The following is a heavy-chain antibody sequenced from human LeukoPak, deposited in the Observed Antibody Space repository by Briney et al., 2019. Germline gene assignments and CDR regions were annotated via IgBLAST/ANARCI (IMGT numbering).Heavy chain of an antibody. D-gene: IGHD2-21*01. CDR3: AVLGPAIPDDAFDI. CDR2: INPNSGGR. V-gene: IGHV1-2*02. Sequence: ASVTVSCTASGYTFTYYYMHWVRQAHGQGLEWVGWINPNSGGRNYAQNFQGRVTMTRDTSVNTAYMELSRLRADDTAMYYCAVLGPAIPDDAFDIWGQGTMVTVSS. J-gene: IGHJ3*02. CDR1: GYTFTYYY.